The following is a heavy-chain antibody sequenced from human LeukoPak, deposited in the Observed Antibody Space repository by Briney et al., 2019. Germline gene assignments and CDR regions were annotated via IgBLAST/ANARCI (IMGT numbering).Heavy chain of an antibody. Sequence: ASVKVSCKASGGTFSSYAISWVRQAPGQGLEWMGGIIPIFGTANYAQKFQGRVTITADESTSTAYMELSSLRSEDTAVYYCARGALVQRGYSYGHPYFDYWGQGTLVTVSS. D-gene: IGHD5-18*01. CDR2: IIPIFGTA. V-gene: IGHV1-69*01. J-gene: IGHJ4*02. CDR3: ARGALVQRGYSYGHPYFDY. CDR1: GGTFSSYA.